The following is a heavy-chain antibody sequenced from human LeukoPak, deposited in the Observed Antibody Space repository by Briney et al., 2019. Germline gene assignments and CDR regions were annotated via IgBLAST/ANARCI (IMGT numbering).Heavy chain of an antibody. CDR2: INPNSGGT. J-gene: IGHJ4*02. D-gene: IGHD1-1*01. CDR3: ARGRDIWSPFHY. Sequence: ASVKVSCKASGYTFTGYYMRWVRQAPGQGLEWMGWINPNSGGTNYAQKFQGRVTMTRDTSISTAHMELSRLRSDDTAVYYCARGRDIWSPFHYWGQGTLVTVSS. CDR1: GYTFTGYY. V-gene: IGHV1-2*02.